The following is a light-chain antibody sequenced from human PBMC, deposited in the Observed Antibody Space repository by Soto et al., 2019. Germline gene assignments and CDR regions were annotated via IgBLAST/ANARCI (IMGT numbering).Light chain of an antibody. CDR3: SSYTSSSTLV. V-gene: IGLV2-14*01. CDR1: SSDIGNYKY. J-gene: IGLJ2*01. CDR2: DVS. Sequence: QAVVTQPASVSGSPGQSITISCTGTSSDIGNYKYVSWYQQNPGKAPKLMIYDVSNRPSGVSNRFSGSKSGNTASLTISGLQAEDEADYYCSSYTSSSTLVFGGGTKLTVL.